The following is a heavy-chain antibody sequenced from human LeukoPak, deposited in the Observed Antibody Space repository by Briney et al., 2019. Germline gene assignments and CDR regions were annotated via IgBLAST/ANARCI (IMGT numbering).Heavy chain of an antibody. CDR1: GFTFSSYW. J-gene: IGHJ4*02. CDR3: ARDQLYCTGGTCYFDY. Sequence: GGSLRLSCAASGFTFSSYWMHWVRQAPGKGLVWVSRISSDGSSTTYADSVKGRFTISRDNAKNTLYLQMNSLRAEDTAVYYCARDQLYCTGGTCYFDYWGQGTLVTVS. D-gene: IGHD2-8*02. CDR2: ISSDGSST. V-gene: IGHV3-74*01.